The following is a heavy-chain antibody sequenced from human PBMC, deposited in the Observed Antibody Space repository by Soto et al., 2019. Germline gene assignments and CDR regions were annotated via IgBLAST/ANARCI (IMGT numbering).Heavy chain of an antibody. CDR1: GGSVSTGSYY. Sequence: AETLSLTCTVSGGSVSTGSYYWSWIRQPPGKGLEWSGYIEYSGSTNYNPSLKSRVTISVGTSKNQFSLKLSSVTAADTAMYYCARGGGYSGYDYATFDYWGQGTLVTVSS. V-gene: IGHV4-61*01. D-gene: IGHD5-12*01. CDR2: IEYSGST. J-gene: IGHJ4*02. CDR3: ARGGGYSGYDYATFDY.